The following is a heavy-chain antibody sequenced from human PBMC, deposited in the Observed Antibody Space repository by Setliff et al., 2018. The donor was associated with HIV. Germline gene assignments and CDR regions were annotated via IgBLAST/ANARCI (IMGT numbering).Heavy chain of an antibody. D-gene: IGHD1-26*01. Sequence: PGGSLRLSCAVSGFTFITSTMNWVRQAPGKGLEWVASISSSGSYIHFADSVKGRFTISGDNAKNSQYLLMSDLRAEDTAVYYCAAVFTGEPGRSLDYWGQGTPVTVSS. CDR3: AAVFTGEPGRSLDY. J-gene: IGHJ4*02. CDR2: ISSSGSYI. CDR1: GFTFITST. V-gene: IGHV3-21*01.